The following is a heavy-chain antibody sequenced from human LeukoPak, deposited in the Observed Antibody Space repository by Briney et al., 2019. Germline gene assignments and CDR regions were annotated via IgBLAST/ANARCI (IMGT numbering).Heavy chain of an antibody. CDR3: ARVRGWANFQH. Sequence: GASVKVSCKASGGTFSSYAMHWVRQAPGKGLEWVAVISYDGSNKYYADSVKGRFTISRDNSKNTLYLQMNSLRAEDTAVYYCARVRGWANFQHWGQGTLVTVSS. V-gene: IGHV3-30-3*01. CDR1: GGTFSSYA. D-gene: IGHD6-19*01. CDR2: ISYDGSNK. J-gene: IGHJ1*01.